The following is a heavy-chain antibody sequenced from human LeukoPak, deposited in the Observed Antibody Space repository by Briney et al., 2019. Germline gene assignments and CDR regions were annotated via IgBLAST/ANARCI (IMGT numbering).Heavy chain of an antibody. CDR1: GGSFSGYY. V-gene: IGHV4-34*01. CDR2: INHSGST. J-gene: IGHJ4*02. CDR3: ARDRYYYGSGNRYFDY. D-gene: IGHD3-10*01. Sequence: PSETPSLTCAVYGGSFSGYYWSWIRQPPGKGLEWIGEINHSGSTNYNPSLKSRVTISVDTSKNQFSLKLSSVTAADTAVYYCARDRYYYGSGNRYFDYWGQGTLVTVSS.